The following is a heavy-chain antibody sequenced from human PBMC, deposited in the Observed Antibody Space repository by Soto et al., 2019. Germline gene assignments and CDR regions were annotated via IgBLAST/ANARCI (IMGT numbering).Heavy chain of an antibody. V-gene: IGHV3-23*01. CDR1: GFTFGNYA. J-gene: IGHJ5*01. Sequence: GGSLRLSCVGSGFTFGNYAMSWVRRAPGKGLEWVSSITGIDGRTYYADSVKGRFTISRDNPKNTLYLQMNNLRAEDTAMFCCAKDRGPYCSGGICYPPPWFAPWCQGTQVTVSS. CDR3: AKDRGPYCSGGICYPPPWFAP. D-gene: IGHD2-15*01. CDR2: ITGIDGRT.